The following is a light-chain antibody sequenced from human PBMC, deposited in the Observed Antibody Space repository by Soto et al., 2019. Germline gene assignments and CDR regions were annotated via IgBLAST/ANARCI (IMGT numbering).Light chain of an antibody. CDR3: QHYYNWPRT. Sequence: EIVMTQSPATLSVSPGERATLSCRATQSILRNLAXXXXXXXXPXXXXIXGASTRATGIPGRFSGRGSRTEFLLTVSSLQAEDFAVYYCQHYYNWPRTYGQGTKVDIK. CDR1: QSILRN. J-gene: IGKJ1*01. V-gene: IGKV3-15*01. CDR2: GAS.